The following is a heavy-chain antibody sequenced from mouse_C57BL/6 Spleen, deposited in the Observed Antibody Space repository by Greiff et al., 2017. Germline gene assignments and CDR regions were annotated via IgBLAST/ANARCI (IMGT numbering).Heavy chain of an antibody. Sequence: VQLQQSGPELVKPGASVKISCKASGYSFTGYYMNWVKQSPEKSLEWIGEINPSTGGTTYNQKFKAKATLTVDKSSSTAYMQLKSLTSEDSAVYYCARSHYGSSYYAMDYWGQGTSVTVSS. CDR3: ARSHYGSSYYAMDY. J-gene: IGHJ4*01. CDR1: GYSFTGYY. D-gene: IGHD1-1*01. CDR2: INPSTGGT. V-gene: IGHV1-42*01.